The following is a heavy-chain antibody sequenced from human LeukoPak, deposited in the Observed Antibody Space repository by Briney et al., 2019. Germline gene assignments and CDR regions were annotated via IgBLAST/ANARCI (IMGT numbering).Heavy chain of an antibody. CDR2: IYYSGST. D-gene: IGHD3-10*01. V-gene: IGHV4-39*01. CDR3: ARLTMVRGVITGGFDY. CDR1: GGSISSSSYY. Sequence: SETLSLTCTVSGGSISSSSYYWGWIRQPPGKGLEWIGSIYYSGSTYYNPSLKSRVTISVDTSKNQFSLKLSSVTAADTAVYYCARLTMVRGVITGGFDYWGQGTLVTVSP. J-gene: IGHJ4*02.